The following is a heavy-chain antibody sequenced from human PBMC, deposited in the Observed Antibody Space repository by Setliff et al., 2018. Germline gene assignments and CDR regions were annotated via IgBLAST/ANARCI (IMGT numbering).Heavy chain of an antibody. CDR2: LSDDGSNE. Sequence: GGSLRLSCAASGFTVSSFSMHWVRQAPVEGLDWVATLSDDGSNEFYADSVKGRFTIFRDNSKNTLYLQMSSLRADDTAVYYCARNIMIFGVVNTAEYFQHWGQGTLVTVSS. J-gene: IGHJ1*01. V-gene: IGHV3-30*03. CDR1: GFTVSSFS. CDR3: ARNIMIFGVVNTAEYFQH. D-gene: IGHD3-3*01.